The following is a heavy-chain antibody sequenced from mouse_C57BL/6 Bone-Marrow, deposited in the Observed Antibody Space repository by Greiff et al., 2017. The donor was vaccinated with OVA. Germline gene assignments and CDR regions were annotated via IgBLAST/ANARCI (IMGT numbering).Heavy chain of an antibody. CDR1: GFTFSDYY. CDR2: ISNGGGST. J-gene: IGHJ1*03. CDR3: ARMWEWYFDV. Sequence: EVHLVESGGGLVQPGGSLKLSCAASGFTFSDYYMYWVRQTPEKRLEWVPYISNGGGSTYYPATVKGRFTISRDNAKNTLYLQMSRLKSEDTAMYYCARMWEWYFDVWGTGTTVTVSS. D-gene: IGHD4-1*01. V-gene: IGHV5-12*01.